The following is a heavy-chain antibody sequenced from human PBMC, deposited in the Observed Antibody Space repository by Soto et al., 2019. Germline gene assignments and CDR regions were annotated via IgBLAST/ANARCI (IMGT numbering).Heavy chain of an antibody. CDR3: ARSSTTVTHYDYYYYMDV. CDR2: ISAYNGNT. J-gene: IGHJ6*03. Sequence: ASVKVSCKASGYTFTSYGISWVRQAPGQGLEWMGWISAYNGNTNYAQKLQGRVTMTTDTSTSTAYMELRSLRSDDTAVYYCARSSTTVTHYDYYYYMDVWGKGTTVTVSS. CDR1: GYTFTSYG. V-gene: IGHV1-18*01. D-gene: IGHD4-17*01.